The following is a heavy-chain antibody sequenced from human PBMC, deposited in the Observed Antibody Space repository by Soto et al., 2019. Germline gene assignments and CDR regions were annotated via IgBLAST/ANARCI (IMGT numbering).Heavy chain of an antibody. Sequence: ASVKVSCKASGYTFTSYYMHWVRQAPGQGLEWMGIINPSGGSTSYAQKFQGRVTMTRDTSTSTVYMELSSLRSEDTAVYYCARAGVGHGYHQPAPYYYGMDVWGQGTTVTVS. V-gene: IGHV1-46*01. CDR3: ARAGVGHGYHQPAPYYYGMDV. D-gene: IGHD5-12*01. CDR2: INPSGGST. CDR1: GYTFTSYY. J-gene: IGHJ6*02.